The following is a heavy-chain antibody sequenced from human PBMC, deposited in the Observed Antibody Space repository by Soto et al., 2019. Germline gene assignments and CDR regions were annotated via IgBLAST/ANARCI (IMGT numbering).Heavy chain of an antibody. D-gene: IGHD6-6*01. Sequence: SQTLSLTCAISGDSVSNNSAAWNWIRQSPSRGLEWLGRTYYRSKRYYDYAVSVKGRITINPDTSKNQFSLQLNSVTPEDTAVYYCAKGGLWQLVLDWFDPWGQGTLVTVSS. CDR3: AKGGLWQLVLDWFDP. CDR1: GDSVSNNSAA. CDR2: TYYRSKRYY. V-gene: IGHV6-1*01. J-gene: IGHJ5*02.